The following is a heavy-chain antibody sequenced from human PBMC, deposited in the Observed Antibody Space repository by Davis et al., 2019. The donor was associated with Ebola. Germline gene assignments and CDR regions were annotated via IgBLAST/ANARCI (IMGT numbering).Heavy chain of an antibody. CDR3: ARGSGVF. V-gene: IGHV3-7*01. J-gene: IGHJ3*01. CDR1: GFTFSSYW. Sequence: GESLKISCAASGFTFSSYWMSWVRQAPGKGLEWVAKIKQDGSERFYVDSVKGRFTISRDNAKNSLYLQMNSLRGEDTAVYYCARGSGVFWGQGTMVTVSS. CDR2: IKQDGSER. D-gene: IGHD1-14*01.